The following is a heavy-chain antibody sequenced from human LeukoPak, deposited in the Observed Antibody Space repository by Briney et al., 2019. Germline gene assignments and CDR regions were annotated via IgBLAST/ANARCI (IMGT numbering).Heavy chain of an antibody. V-gene: IGHV1-69*04. D-gene: IGHD2-2*01. CDR1: GGTFSSYA. CDR2: SIPILGIA. J-gene: IGHJ6*02. CDR3: ASEYCSSTSCPPYYYYGMDV. Sequence: GASVTVSCKASGGTFSSYAISWVRQAPGQGLEWMGRSIPILGIANYAQKFQGRVTITADKSTSTAYMELSSLRSEDTAVYYCASEYCSSTSCPPYYYYGMDVWGQGTTVTVSS.